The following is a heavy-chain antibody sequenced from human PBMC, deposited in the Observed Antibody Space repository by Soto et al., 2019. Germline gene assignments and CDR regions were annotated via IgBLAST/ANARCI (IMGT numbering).Heavy chain of an antibody. V-gene: IGHV3-7*01. D-gene: IGHD2-2*01. CDR3: ASDIVVVPAAIT. J-gene: IGHJ4*02. Sequence: GSLRLSCAASGFTFSSYWMSWVRQAPGKGLEWVANIKQDGSEKYYVDSVKGRFTISRDNAKNSLYLQMNSLRAEDTAVYYCASDIVVVPAAITWGQGTLVTVSS. CDR2: IKQDGSEK. CDR1: GFTFSSYW.